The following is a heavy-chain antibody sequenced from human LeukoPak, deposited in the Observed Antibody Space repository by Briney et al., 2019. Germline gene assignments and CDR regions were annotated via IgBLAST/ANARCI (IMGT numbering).Heavy chain of an antibody. V-gene: IGHV3-23*01. Sequence: KAGGSLRLSCAASGFTFSNYAMSWVRQAPGKGLEWVSAISGSGGNTYYADSVKDRFTISRDNSRSTLYLQMNSLRAEDTAVYYCVSSSSGWYRFQYWGQGTLVTVSS. CDR3: VSSSSGWYRFQY. J-gene: IGHJ4*02. CDR1: GFTFSNYA. CDR2: ISGSGGNT. D-gene: IGHD6-19*01.